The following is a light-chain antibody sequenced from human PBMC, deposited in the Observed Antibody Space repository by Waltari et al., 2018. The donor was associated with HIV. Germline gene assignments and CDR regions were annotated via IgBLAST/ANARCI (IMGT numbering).Light chain of an antibody. Sequence: DIQMTQSPSSLSASIGDRVTITCQASQDISNYLNWYQQKSGKAPKLLIYDVSNLEEGVPSRFSGSASGTDFTFTIRSLHPEDIATYYCQQYDNFPITFGQGTRLEIK. CDR2: DVS. CDR3: QQYDNFPIT. J-gene: IGKJ5*01. V-gene: IGKV1-33*01. CDR1: QDISNY.